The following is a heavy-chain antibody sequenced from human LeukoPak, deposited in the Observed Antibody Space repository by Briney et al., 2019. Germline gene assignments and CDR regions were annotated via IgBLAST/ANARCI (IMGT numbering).Heavy chain of an antibody. CDR1: GFTFSSYW. CDR2: IKQDGSEK. D-gene: IGHD2-15*01. J-gene: IGHJ4*02. CDR3: ARRGYCSGGSCYNHFDY. V-gene: IGHV3-7*01. Sequence: GGSLRLSCAASGFTFSSYWMSWVRQAPGKGLEWVANIKQDGSEKYYVDSVKGRFTISRDNAKNSLYLQMNSLRAEDTAVYYCARRGYCSGGSCYNHFDYWGQGTLVTVSS.